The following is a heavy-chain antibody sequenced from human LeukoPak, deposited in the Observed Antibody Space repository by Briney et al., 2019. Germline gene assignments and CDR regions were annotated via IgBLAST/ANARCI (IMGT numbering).Heavy chain of an antibody. Sequence: GGSLRLSCAASGFTFSSYWMSWVRQAPGKGLEWVANIKQDGSEKYYVDSVKGRFTISRDNAKNSLYLQMNSLRAEDTAVYYCAREINYYGYYYYYYMDVWGKGTTVTISS. CDR3: AREINYYGYYYYYYMDV. V-gene: IGHV3-7*01. D-gene: IGHD3-10*01. CDR1: GFTFSSYW. CDR2: IKQDGSEK. J-gene: IGHJ6*03.